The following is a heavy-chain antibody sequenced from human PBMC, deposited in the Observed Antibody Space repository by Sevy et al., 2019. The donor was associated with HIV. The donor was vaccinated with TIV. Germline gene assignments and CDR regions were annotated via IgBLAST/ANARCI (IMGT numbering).Heavy chain of an antibody. V-gene: IGHV3-30*02. CDR1: GFTFSTYG. CDR2: IRYDESEQ. CDR3: AKDPRPSHRITTFGGVDYFEY. D-gene: IGHD3-3*01. Sequence: GGSLRLSCAASGFTFSTYGMHWVRQAPGKGLEWVAFIRYDESEQYCADSVKGRCTISRDNSKGALYLRLSSLREEETAVNYCAKDPRPSHRITTFGGVDYFEYWGQGTLVTVSS. J-gene: IGHJ4*02.